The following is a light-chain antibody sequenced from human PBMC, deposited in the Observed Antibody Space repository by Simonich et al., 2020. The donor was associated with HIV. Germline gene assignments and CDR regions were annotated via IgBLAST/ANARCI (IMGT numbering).Light chain of an antibody. J-gene: IGLJ2*01. CDR3: SSYAGSNNLL. CDR1: NNDVVGYNY. Sequence: QSALTQPPSASGSPGQSVTISCTGTNNDVVGYNYVSWYQQHPDKAPKLMISEVSKRPSGVPDRFSGSKSGNTASLTVSGLQAEDEADYYCSSYAGSNNLLFGGGTKLTVL. V-gene: IGLV2-8*01. CDR2: EVS.